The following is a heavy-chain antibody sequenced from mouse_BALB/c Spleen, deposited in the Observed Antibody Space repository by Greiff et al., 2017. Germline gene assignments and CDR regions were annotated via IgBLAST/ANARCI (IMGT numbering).Heavy chain of an antibody. J-gene: IGHJ1*01. CDR1: GFTFSSFG. CDR3: ARDYGSSYWYFDV. CDR2: ISSGSSTI. V-gene: IGHV5-17*02. D-gene: IGHD1-1*01. Sequence: EVKLMESGGGLVQPGGSRKLSCAASGFTFSSFGMHWVRQAPEKGLEWVAYISSGSSTIYYADTVKGRFTISRDNPKNTLFLQMTSLRSEDTAMYYCARDYGSSYWYFDVWGAGTTVTVYS.